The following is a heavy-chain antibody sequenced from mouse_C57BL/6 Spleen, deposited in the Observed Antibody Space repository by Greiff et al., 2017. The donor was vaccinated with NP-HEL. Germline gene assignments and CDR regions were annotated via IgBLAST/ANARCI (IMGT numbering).Heavy chain of an antibody. Sequence: DVKLVESGGGLVKPGGSLKLSCAASGFTFSDYGMHWVRQAPEKGLEWVAYISSGSSTIYYVDTVKGRFTISRDNAKNTLFLQMTSLRSEDTAMYYCARPLITTVVADWYFDVWGTGTTVTVSS. J-gene: IGHJ1*03. V-gene: IGHV5-17*01. CDR3: ARPLITTVVADWYFDV. D-gene: IGHD1-1*01. CDR1: GFTFSDYG. CDR2: ISSGSSTI.